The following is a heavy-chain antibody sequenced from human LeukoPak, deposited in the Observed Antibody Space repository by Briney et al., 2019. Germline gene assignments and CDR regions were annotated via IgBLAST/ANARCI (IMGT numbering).Heavy chain of an antibody. CDR2: INSDGSST. Sequence: GGSLRLSCAASGFTFSSYWMHWVRHAPGKGLVWVSRINSDGSSTSYADSVKGRFTISRDNAKNTLYLQMNSLRAEDTAVYYCARDPDGYYDFWSGHLASYYYGMDVWGQGPRSPSP. CDR1: GFTFSSYW. CDR3: ARDPDGYYDFWSGHLASYYYGMDV. J-gene: IGHJ6*02. V-gene: IGHV3-74*01. D-gene: IGHD3-3*01.